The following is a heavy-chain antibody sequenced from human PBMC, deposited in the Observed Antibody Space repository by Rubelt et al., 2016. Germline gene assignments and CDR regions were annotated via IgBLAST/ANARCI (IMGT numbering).Heavy chain of an antibody. V-gene: IGHV3-33*01. CDR2: IWYDGSNK. J-gene: IGHJ4*02. Sequence: ESRGGVVQPGRSLRLSCAASGFTFSSYGMHWVRQAPGKGLEWVVVIWYDGSNKYYADSVKGRFTISRDNSKNTLYLQMNSLRAEDTAVYYCASPPKNRYSYGLALGYWGQGTLVTVSS. CDR1: GFTFSSYG. D-gene: IGHD5-18*01. CDR3: ASPPKNRYSYGLALGY.